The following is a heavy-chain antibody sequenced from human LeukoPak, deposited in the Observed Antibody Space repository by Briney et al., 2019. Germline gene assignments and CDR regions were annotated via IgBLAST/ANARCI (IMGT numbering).Heavy chain of an antibody. CDR2: IGSSSSYI. V-gene: IGHV3-21*01. Sequence: GGSLRLSCAASGFTFSSYSMNWVRQAPGKGLEWVSSIGSSSSYIYYADSVKGRFTISRDNAKNSLYLQMNSLRAEDTAVYYCARVGAAAGSAFDIWGQGTMVTVSS. J-gene: IGHJ3*02. CDR3: ARVGAAAGSAFDI. D-gene: IGHD6-13*01. CDR1: GFTFSSYS.